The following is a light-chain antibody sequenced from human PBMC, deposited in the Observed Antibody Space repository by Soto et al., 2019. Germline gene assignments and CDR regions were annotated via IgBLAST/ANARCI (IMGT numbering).Light chain of an antibody. CDR1: EDITNS. Sequence: DIQLTQSPSFLSASVGDRVTITCRASEDITNSLAWYHQKPGKTPKFLISTVSTLQSGVRSRFSGSGSGTEFTLTISGLQPEDFATYYCQQFKSYPITFGQGTRL. CDR2: TVS. J-gene: IGKJ5*01. CDR3: QQFKSYPIT. V-gene: IGKV1-9*01.